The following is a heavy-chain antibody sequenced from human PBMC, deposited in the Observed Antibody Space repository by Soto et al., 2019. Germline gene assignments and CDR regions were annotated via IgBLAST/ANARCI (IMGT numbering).Heavy chain of an antibody. CDR2: IWYDGSNK. J-gene: IGHJ6*02. V-gene: IGHV3-33*01. CDR3: ARERGIVVVPAGGRAQGPSSYYYGMDV. CDR1: GFTFSSYG. D-gene: IGHD2-2*01. Sequence: GGSLRLSCAASGFTFSSYGMHWVRQAPGKGLEWVAVIWYDGSNKYYADSVKGRFTISRDNSKNTLYLQMNSLRAEDTAVYYCARERGIVVVPAGGRAQGPSSYYYGMDVWGQGTTVTVSS.